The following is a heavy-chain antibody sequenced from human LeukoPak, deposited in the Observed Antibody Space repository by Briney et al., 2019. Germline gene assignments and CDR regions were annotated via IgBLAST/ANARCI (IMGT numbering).Heavy chain of an antibody. CDR2: IYTSGST. J-gene: IGHJ4*02. Sequence: SQTLSLTCTVSGGSISSCYWSWIRQPAGKGLEWIGRIYTSGSTNYNPPLKSRVTMSVDTSKNQFSLKLSSVTAADTAVYYCARVGGSYRYQIDYWGQGTLVTVSS. D-gene: IGHD1-26*01. CDR1: GGSISSCY. CDR3: ARVGGSYRYQIDY. V-gene: IGHV4-4*07.